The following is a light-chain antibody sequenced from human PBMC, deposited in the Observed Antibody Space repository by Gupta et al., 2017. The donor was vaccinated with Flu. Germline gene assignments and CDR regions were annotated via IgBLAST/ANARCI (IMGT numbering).Light chain of an antibody. CDR1: QGINSY. CDR3: RQLNDYPVT. CDR2: AAS. V-gene: IGKV1-9*01. Sequence: DIQLTPSPSFLSASVGDRVTITCRASQGINSYLAWYQQKPGKAPKLLIDAASSLQSGVPSRFSGSGSGTEFTLTISSLQPEDSTTYYWRQLNDYPVTFGGGTKVEIK. J-gene: IGKJ4*01.